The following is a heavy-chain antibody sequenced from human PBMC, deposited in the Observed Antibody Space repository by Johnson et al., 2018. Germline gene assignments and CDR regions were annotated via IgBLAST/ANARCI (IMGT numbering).Heavy chain of an antibody. Sequence: QVQLLETGGGVVQPGRSLRLSCAASGFTFSSYAMHWVRQAPGKGLAWVAVISYDGSNKYYADSVKGRFTISRDNSKNTLYLQMNSLSAEDTAVYYCAKGDYFGRSALAEYFQHWGQGTLVTVSS. CDR1: GFTFSSYA. V-gene: IGHV3-30*04. CDR3: AKGDYFGRSALAEYFQH. CDR2: ISYDGSNK. D-gene: IGHD3-10*01. J-gene: IGHJ1*01.